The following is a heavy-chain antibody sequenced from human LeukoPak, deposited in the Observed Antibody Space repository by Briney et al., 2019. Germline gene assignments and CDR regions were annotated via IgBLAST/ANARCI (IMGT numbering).Heavy chain of an antibody. D-gene: IGHD5-24*01. CDR3: ARGGLNEMATSGGAFDI. CDR2: MNPNSGNT. CDR1: GYTFTSYD. J-gene: IGHJ3*02. Sequence: ASVKVSCKASGYTFTSYDINWVRQATGQGLEWMGWMNPNSGNTGYAQKFQGRVTMTRNTSISTAYMELSSLRSEDTAVYYCARGGLNEMATSGGAFDIWGQGTMVTVSS. V-gene: IGHV1-8*01.